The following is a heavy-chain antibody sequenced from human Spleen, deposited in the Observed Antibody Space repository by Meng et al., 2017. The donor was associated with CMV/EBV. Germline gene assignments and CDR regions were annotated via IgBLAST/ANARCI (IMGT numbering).Heavy chain of an antibody. CDR3: ARFPVGATARHY. CDR2: INPNSGGT. V-gene: IGHV1-2*02. D-gene: IGHD1-26*01. CDR1: GYTFTGYY. Sequence: ASVKVSCKASGYTFTGYYMHWVRQAPGQGLEWMGWINPNSGGTNYAQKLQGRVTMTRDTSISTAYMELNRLGSDDTAVYYCARFPVGATARHYWGQGTLVTVSS. J-gene: IGHJ4*02.